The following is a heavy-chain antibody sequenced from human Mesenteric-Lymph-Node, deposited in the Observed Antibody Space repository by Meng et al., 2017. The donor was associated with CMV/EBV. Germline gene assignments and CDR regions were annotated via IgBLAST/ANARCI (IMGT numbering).Heavy chain of an antibody. CDR1: GFTFSNYN. CDR2: IGTADDT. J-gene: IGHJ4*02. V-gene: IGHV3-13*01. Sequence: GESLKISCAASGFTFSNYNMYWVRQGTGKGLEWVSGIGTADDTYFLGSVKGRFSISRENAKNSLYLQMNSLRAGDTAVYYCARVGHSSGWPPDHWGQGTLVTVSS. CDR3: ARVGHSSGWPPDH. D-gene: IGHD6-19*01.